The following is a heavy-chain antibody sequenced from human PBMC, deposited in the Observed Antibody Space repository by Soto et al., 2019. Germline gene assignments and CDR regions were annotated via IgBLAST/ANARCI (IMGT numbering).Heavy chain of an antibody. CDR2: IYSAGST. V-gene: IGHV4-61*01. J-gene: IGHJ6*02. Sequence: PSQTLPLTCTVSGGSVSSGRYYLSWIRQPPGNGLEWIGYIYSAGSTNYNPSLKSRVTISVDTSKNQFSLKLSSVTAADTAVYYCARERGYSYGYFPGGNYYYGMDVWGQGTTVTVAS. CDR1: GGSVSSGRYY. D-gene: IGHD5-18*01. CDR3: ARERGYSYGYFPGGNYYYGMDV.